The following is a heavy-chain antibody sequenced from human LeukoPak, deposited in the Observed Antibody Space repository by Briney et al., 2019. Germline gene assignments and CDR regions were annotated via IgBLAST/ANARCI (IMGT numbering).Heavy chain of an antibody. Sequence: GGSLILSCAASGFTFDAHSMHWVRQAPGKGLEWVSLISGDGSSKHYADSVKGRFTISRDNSDASLYLQMRGLRSEDTAFYYCAKRSGAPNNFDFWGQGALVTVSS. CDR2: ISGDGSSK. J-gene: IGHJ4*02. CDR3: AKRSGAPNNFDF. D-gene: IGHD1-1*01. V-gene: IGHV3-43*02. CDR1: GFTFDAHS.